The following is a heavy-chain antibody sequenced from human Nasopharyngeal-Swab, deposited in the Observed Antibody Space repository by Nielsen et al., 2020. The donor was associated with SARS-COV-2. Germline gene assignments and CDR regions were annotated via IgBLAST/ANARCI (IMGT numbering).Heavy chain of an antibody. CDR2: IIPILGIA. V-gene: IGHV1-69*10. J-gene: IGHJ5*02. Sequence: SVNVSCKASGCTFSSYAISWVRQAPGQGLEWMGGIIPILGIANYAQKFQGRVTITADKSTSTAYMELSSLRSEDTAVYYCARDRGYSSSWYGGNWFDPWGQGTLVTVSS. CDR3: ARDRGYSSSWYGGNWFDP. CDR1: GCTFSSYA. D-gene: IGHD6-13*01.